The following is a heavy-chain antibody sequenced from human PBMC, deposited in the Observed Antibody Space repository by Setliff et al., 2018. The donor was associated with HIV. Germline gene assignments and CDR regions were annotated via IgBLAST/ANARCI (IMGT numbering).Heavy chain of an antibody. CDR3: ARSPRTATTISARFHYMDV. J-gene: IGHJ6*03. Sequence: SETLSLTCTVSGGSISSYYWSWIRQSPGKGLEWIGDLYYSGSSHYNPSLKSRVTISVDTSRNQFSLRLSSVTAADTAVYYCARSPRTATTISARFHYMDVWGKGTTVTVSS. D-gene: IGHD2-15*01. V-gene: IGHV4-59*04. CDR2: LYYSGSS. CDR1: GGSISSYY.